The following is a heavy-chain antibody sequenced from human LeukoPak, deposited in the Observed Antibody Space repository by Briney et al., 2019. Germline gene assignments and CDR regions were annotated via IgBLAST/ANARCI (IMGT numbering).Heavy chain of an antibody. CDR3: ARSNPNRNALDL. V-gene: IGHV3-7*01. Sequence: GGSLRLSCAASGFTLSSYLMSWVRQAPWRGLEWVANINKDGSEETYLDSVKGRFTVSRDNAKNSLFLQMNSLRGDDTAVYYCARSNPNRNALDLWGQGTMVTISS. CDR2: INKDGSEE. J-gene: IGHJ3*01. CDR1: GFTLSSYL. D-gene: IGHD1-14*01.